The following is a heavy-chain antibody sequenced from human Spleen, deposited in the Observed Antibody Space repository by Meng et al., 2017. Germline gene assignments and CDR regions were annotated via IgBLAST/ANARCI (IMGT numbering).Heavy chain of an antibody. D-gene: IGHD3-10*01. Sequence: QLQLQESCPGLVKHSEILSLTCTVSGASLSSRTYHWGWIRPPPGKGLEGIGSINYSGTTYYHSSLKSRVTISVDTSKMQFSLRLTSVTAADTAVYYCARRAVRGDIDYWGHGTLVTVSS. CDR3: ARRAVRGDIDY. J-gene: IGHJ4*01. V-gene: IGHV4-39*01. CDR1: GASLSSRTYH. CDR2: INYSGTT.